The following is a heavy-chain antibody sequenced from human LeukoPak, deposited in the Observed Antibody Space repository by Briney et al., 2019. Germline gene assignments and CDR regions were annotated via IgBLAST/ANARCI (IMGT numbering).Heavy chain of an antibody. CDR3: ARVKCSGGSCYWYFDP. J-gene: IGHJ2*01. CDR2: IYTSGST. D-gene: IGHD2-15*01. CDR1: GGSISSNY. V-gene: IGHV4-4*07. Sequence: SETLSLTCSVSGGSISSNYWTWIRQPAGKGLEWIGRIYTSGSTNYNPSLKSRVTMSVDTSENQFSLKLSSVTAADTAVYYCARVKCSGGSCYWYFDPWGRGTLVTVSS.